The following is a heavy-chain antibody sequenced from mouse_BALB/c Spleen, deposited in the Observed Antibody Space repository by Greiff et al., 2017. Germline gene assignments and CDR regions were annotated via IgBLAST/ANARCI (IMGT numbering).Heavy chain of an antibody. J-gene: IGHJ4*01. CDR1: GYTFTDYA. D-gene: IGHD2-3*01. CDR2: ISTYYGDA. CDR3: ARGVTTPPYYAMDY. V-gene: IGHV1S137*01. Sequence: QVQLQQSGAELVRPGVSVKISCKGSGYTFTDYAMHWVKQSHAKSLEWIGVISTYYGDASYNQKFKGKATMTVDKSSSTAYMELARLTSEDSAIYYGARGVTTPPYYAMDYWGQGTSVTVSS.